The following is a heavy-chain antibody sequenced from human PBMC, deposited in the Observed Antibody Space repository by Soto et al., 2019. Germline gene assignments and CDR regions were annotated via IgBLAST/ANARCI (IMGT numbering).Heavy chain of an antibody. CDR2: TYYRSQWYN. V-gene: IGHV6-1*01. Sequence: XHSLSLTFAISGDSVSSNIAAWNWIRQSPSRGLEWLGRTYYRSQWYNDYAVSVKSRITINPDTSKNQFSLQLNSVTPEDTAVYYCARDPSNWFDPWGQGTLVTGSS. CDR1: GDSVSSNIAA. CDR3: ARDPSNWFDP. J-gene: IGHJ5*02.